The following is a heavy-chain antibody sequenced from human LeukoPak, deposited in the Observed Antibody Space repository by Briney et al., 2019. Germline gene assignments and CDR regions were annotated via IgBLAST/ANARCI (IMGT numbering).Heavy chain of an antibody. Sequence: GVSVNVSCKVSRGTFRSYAISWSRRAPGHGLEWMGGIVPIFGTANYAQKFQGRVTITADESTSTAYMELSSLRSEDTAVYYCARDPGYGDYTAYYYWGQGTLVTVSS. CDR3: ARDPGYGDYTAYYY. CDR2: IVPIFGTA. D-gene: IGHD4-17*01. V-gene: IGHV1-69*13. J-gene: IGHJ4*02. CDR1: RGTFRSYA.